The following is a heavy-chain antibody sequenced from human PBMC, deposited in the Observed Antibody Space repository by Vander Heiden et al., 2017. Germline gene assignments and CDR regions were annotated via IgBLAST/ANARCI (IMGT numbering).Heavy chain of an antibody. Sequence: DVQLLESGGGLVQPGGSLRLSCAASGFSFRSFVMSWVPQGPGKGLEWVSLISRSGDSTQYADPVKGRFTISRDNSKNMLYLQMNTLRAEDTAVYYCAKDDGGTFLTSYESWGQGTLVTVSS. D-gene: IGHD1-1*01. CDR3: AKDDGGTFLTSYES. J-gene: IGHJ5*02. V-gene: IGHV3-23*01. CDR1: GFSFRSFV. CDR2: ISRSGDST.